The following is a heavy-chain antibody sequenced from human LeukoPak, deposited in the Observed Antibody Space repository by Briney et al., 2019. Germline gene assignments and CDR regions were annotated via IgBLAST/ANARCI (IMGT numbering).Heavy chain of an antibody. CDR2: ISSSGSTI. D-gene: IGHD2-15*01. J-gene: IGHJ6*03. CDR1: GLTFSSYE. V-gene: IGHV3-48*03. Sequence: PGGSLRLSCAASGLTFSSYEINWVRQAPGKGLEWVSYISSSGSTIYYADSVKRRFTISRDNDKNSLYLQMNSLRAEDTAVYYRARAFQELPQLYYYFYMDVWGKGTTDTVSS. CDR3: ARAFQELPQLYYYFYMDV.